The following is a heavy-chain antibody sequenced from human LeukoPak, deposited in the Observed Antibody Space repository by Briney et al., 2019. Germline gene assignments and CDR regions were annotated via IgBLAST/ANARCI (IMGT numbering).Heavy chain of an antibody. V-gene: IGHV4-4*07. J-gene: IGHJ4*02. CDR3: ARGALLWFGDRMEYYFDY. D-gene: IGHD3-10*01. CDR2: IYTSGST. Sequence: PSETLSLTCTVSGGAISSYYWSWIRQPAGKGLEWIGLIYTSGSTNYNPSLKSRVTMSVDTSKNQFSLKLSSMTAADTAVYYCARGALLWFGDRMEYYFDYWGQGTLLTVSS. CDR1: GGAISSYY.